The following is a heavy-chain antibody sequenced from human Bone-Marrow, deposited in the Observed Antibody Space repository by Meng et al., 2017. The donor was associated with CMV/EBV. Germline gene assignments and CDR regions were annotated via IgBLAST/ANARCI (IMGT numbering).Heavy chain of an antibody. D-gene: IGHD3-10*01. CDR3: ARERGSTMVRGVTLGY. Sequence: GYTSTGSYMHWVRQDPGQGLEWMGWINPNSGGTNYAQKFQGRVTMTRDTSISTAYMELSRLRSDDTAVYYCARERGSTMVRGVTLGYWGQGTLVTVSS. V-gene: IGHV1-2*02. CDR2: INPNSGGT. CDR1: GYTSTGSY. J-gene: IGHJ4*02.